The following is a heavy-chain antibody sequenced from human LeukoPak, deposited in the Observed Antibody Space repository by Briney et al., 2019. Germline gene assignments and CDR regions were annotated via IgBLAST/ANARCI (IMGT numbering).Heavy chain of an antibody. V-gene: IGHV1-18*01. Sequence: ASVKVSCKASGYTFTSYGISWVRQAPGQGREWMGWISAYNGNTNYAQKLQGRVTMTTDTSTSTAYMELRSLRSDDTAVYYCARSFPHVVVVPAAIPLDYWGQGTLVTVSS. CDR2: ISAYNGNT. CDR1: GYTFTSYG. CDR3: ARSFPHVVVVPAAIPLDY. J-gene: IGHJ4*02. D-gene: IGHD2-2*02.